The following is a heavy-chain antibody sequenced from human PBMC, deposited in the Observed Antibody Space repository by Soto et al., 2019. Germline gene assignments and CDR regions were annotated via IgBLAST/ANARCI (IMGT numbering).Heavy chain of an antibody. CDR2: IYWDDDK. J-gene: IGHJ4*02. V-gene: IGHV2-5*02. Sequence: QITLKESGPTLVKPTQTLTLTCTFSGFSLSTSGVGVGWIRQPPGKALEWLALIYWDDDKRYSPSLKSRLTLTQYTSKNQVVLTMTNMDPVDTATYYCAHIPGFLRFDYWGQGTLVTVSS. CDR3: AHIPGFLRFDY. D-gene: IGHD3-3*01. CDR1: GFSLSTSGVG.